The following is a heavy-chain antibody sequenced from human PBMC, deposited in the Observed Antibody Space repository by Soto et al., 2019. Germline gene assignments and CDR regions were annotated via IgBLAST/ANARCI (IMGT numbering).Heavy chain of an antibody. Sequence: SETLSLTCTVSGGSISSYYWSWIRQPPGKGLEWIGYIYYSGSTNYNPSLKSRVTISVDTSKNQFSLKLSSVTAADTAVYYCARRRRDLNQNYYSYYYMVVWGKGTTVTVSS. CDR2: IYYSGST. CDR1: GGSISSYY. V-gene: IGHV4-59*08. J-gene: IGHJ6*03. CDR3: ARRRRDLNQNYYSYYYMVV.